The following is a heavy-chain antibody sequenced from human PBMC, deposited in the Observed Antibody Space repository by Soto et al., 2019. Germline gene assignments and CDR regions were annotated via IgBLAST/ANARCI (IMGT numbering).Heavy chain of an antibody. D-gene: IGHD5-18*01. CDR2: ISGSGATK. J-gene: IGHJ4*02. CDR1: GFTFGSHS. V-gene: IGHV3-48*02. CDR3: ARAIRGFSYVVDY. Sequence: GGSLRLSCAASGFTFGSHSINWVRQAPGKGLEWVSYISGSGATKYYADSVKGRFTISRDNARNSLYLQMSSLSDEDTAVYYCARAIRGFSYVVDYWGQGTPVTVSS.